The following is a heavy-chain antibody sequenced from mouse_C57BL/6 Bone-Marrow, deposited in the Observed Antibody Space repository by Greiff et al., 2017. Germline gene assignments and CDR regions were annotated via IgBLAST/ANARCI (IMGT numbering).Heavy chain of an antibody. CDR2: INPSTGGT. V-gene: IGHV1-42*01. CDR1: GYSFTGYY. J-gene: IGHJ2*01. Sequence: EVQVVESGPELVKPGASVKISCKASGYSFTGYYMNWVKQSPEKSLEWIGEINPSTGGTTYNKKFKAKATLTVDKSSSTAYMQLKSLTSEDSAVYYCARGGVTTVVAHYCDYWGQGTTLTVSS. CDR3: ARGGVTTVVAHYCDY. D-gene: IGHD1-1*01.